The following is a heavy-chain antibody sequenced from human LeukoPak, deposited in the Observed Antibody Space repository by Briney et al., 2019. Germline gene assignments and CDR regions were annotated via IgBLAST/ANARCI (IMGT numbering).Heavy chain of an antibody. J-gene: IGHJ1*01. CDR2: IIPIFGTA. CDR1: GGTFSSYA. V-gene: IGHV1-69*13. D-gene: IGHD6-13*01. Sequence: GASVKVSCRASGGTFSSYAISWVRQAPGQGLEWMGGIIPIFGTANYAQKFQGRVTITADESTSTAYMELSSLRSEDTAVYYCARGPLSSSWYNILQHWGQGPLVTVSA. CDR3: ARGPLSSSWYNILQH.